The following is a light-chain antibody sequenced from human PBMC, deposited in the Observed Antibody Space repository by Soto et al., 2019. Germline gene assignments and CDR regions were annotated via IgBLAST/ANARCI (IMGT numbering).Light chain of an antibody. CDR1: QTILYSSNNKDC. Sequence: DIVMTQSPDSLALSLGERATINCRSSQTILYSSNNKDCLAWYQQKPGQPPKLLIYWASTRESGVPDRFSGSGSGTYFTLTIDSLPAADVAVYSCQQYYSTTGQTFGQGTKLEIK. CDR2: WAS. J-gene: IGKJ2*01. V-gene: IGKV4-1*01. CDR3: QQYYSTTGQT.